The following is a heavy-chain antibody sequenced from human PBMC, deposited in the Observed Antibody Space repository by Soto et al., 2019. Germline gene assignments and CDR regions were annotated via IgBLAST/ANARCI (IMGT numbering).Heavy chain of an antibody. D-gene: IGHD2-15*01. J-gene: IGHJ6*02. CDR2: INAGNGNT. CDR1: GYTFTSYA. CDR3: ARAGTYCSGGSCYSSRDYYFYGMDV. V-gene: IGHV1-3*05. Sequence: QVQLVQSGAEEKKPGASVKVSCKASGYTFTSYAMHWVRQAPGQRLEWMGWINAGNGNTKYSQMFQDRVTITRDTAATPAYMELSSLTSEDTAVYYCARAGTYCSGGSCYSSRDYYFYGMDVWGQGTTVTVSS.